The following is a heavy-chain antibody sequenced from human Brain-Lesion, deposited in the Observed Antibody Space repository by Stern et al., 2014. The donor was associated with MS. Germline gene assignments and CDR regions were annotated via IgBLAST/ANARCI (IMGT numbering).Heavy chain of an antibody. Sequence: QVQLQESGPGLVKPSQTLSLTCTVSVGSISSGSDYWSWIRQPVGKGLEWIGRIHPSGSAFYTPSLKSRFTISTDTSMNQFSLELNSATAADTAIYYCASGYRIFDYWGQGILVTVSS. J-gene: IGHJ4*02. CDR1: VGSISSGSDY. CDR3: ASGYRIFDY. V-gene: IGHV4-61*02. CDR2: IHPSGSA. D-gene: IGHD5-18*01.